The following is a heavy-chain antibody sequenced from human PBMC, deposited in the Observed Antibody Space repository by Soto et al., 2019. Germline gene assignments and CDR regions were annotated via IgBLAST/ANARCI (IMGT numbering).Heavy chain of an antibody. Sequence: QVQPVESGGGVVQPGRSLRLSCAASGFTFSSYGMHWVRQAPGKGLEWVAVISYDGSNKYYADSVKGRFTISRDNSKNTLYLQMNILRAEDTAVYYCAKDTTSSSGWSLDYYYGMDVWGQGITVTVSS. V-gene: IGHV3-30*18. CDR1: GFTFSSYG. D-gene: IGHD6-19*01. J-gene: IGHJ6*02. CDR3: AKDTTSSSGWSLDYYYGMDV. CDR2: ISYDGSNK.